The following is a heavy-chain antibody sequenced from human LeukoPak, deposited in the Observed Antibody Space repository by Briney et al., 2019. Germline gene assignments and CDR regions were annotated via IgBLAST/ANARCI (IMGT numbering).Heavy chain of an antibody. V-gene: IGHV3-30-3*01. CDR1: GFTFSSYA. J-gene: IGHJ4*02. D-gene: IGHD2-2*01. CDR3: ARGGAYCSSTSCAGGFDY. Sequence: GGSLRLSCAASGFTFSSYAMHWVRQAPGKGLEWEAVISYDGSNKYYADSVKGRFTISRDNSKNTLYLQMNSLRAEDTAVYYCARGGAYCSSTSCAGGFDYWGQGTLVTVSS. CDR2: ISYDGSNK.